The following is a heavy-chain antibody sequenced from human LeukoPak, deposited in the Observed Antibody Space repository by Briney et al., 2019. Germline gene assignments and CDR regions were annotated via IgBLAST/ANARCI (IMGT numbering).Heavy chain of an antibody. CDR3: AKGRCSGSYNYYDMDV. CDR1: GFTLSSCG. Sequence: PGGSLRLSCVASGFTLSSCGMHWVRQAPGKGLEWVAVISNDGSSKYYADSVKGRFTISRDSSKNTVYLQMNSLRVEDTAVYYCAKGRCSGSYNYYDMDVWGQGTTVTVSS. J-gene: IGHJ6*02. V-gene: IGHV3-30*18. D-gene: IGHD3-10*02. CDR2: ISNDGSSK.